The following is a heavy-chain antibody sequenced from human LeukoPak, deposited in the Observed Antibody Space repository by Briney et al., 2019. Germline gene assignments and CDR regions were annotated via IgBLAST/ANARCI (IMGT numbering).Heavy chain of an antibody. V-gene: IGHV1-2*02. CDR2: INPNSGGT. J-gene: IGHJ5*02. CDR3: AKDQWGYCIGGSCYSRWFDP. Sequence: ASVKVSCKASGYTFTGYYMHWVRQAPGQGLEWMGWINPNSGGTNYAQKFQGRVTMTRDTSISTAYMELSRLRSDDAAVYYCAKDQWGYCIGGSCYSRWFDPWGQGTLVTVSS. D-gene: IGHD2-15*01. CDR1: GYTFTGYY.